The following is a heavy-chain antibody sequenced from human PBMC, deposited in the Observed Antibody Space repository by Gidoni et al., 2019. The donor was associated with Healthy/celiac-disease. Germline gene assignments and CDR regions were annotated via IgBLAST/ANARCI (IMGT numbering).Heavy chain of an antibody. V-gene: IGHV3-21*01. CDR3: ARVLSGGSY. CDR2: ISSSSSYI. Sequence: EVQLVESGGGLVKPGGSLRLSCSASGFTFSRYSMNWVRQAPGKGLGWVSSISSSSSYIYYADSVKGRFTNSRDNAKNSLYLQMNSLRAEDTAVYYCARVLSGGSYWGQGTLVTVSS. J-gene: IGHJ4*02. CDR1: GFTFSRYS. D-gene: IGHD2-15*01.